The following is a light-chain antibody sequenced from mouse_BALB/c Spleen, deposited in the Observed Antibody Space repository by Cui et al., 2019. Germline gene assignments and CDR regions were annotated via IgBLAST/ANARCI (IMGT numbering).Light chain of an antibody. CDR3: QQSNSWPTT. CDR2: YAF. CDR1: QSIGTS. V-gene: IGKV5-48*01. Sequence: DILLTQSPAILSVSPRERVSFSCRASQSIGTSIHWYQQRTNGSPRLLIKYAFESISGIPSRFSGSGSGTDFTLSINSVESEDIADYYCQQSNSWPTTFGGGTKLEIK. J-gene: IGKJ1*01.